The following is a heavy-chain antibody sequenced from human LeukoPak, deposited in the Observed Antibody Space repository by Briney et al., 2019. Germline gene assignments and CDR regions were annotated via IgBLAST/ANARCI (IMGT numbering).Heavy chain of an antibody. J-gene: IGHJ6*02. V-gene: IGHV3-43*02. D-gene: IGHD6-13*01. CDR3: AKIQAAADNYYYGLDV. CDR1: GFAFDDYA. CDR2: ISGDGGTI. Sequence: GGSLRLSCAASGFAFDDYAMHWVRQAPGKGLEWVSLISGDGGTIYYADSAKGRFTISRDNTKNSLYLQMNSLRTEDTALYYCAKIQAAADNYYYGLDVWGQGTTVTVSS.